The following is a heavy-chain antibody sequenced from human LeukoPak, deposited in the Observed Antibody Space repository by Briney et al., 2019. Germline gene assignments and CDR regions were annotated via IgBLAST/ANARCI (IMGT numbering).Heavy chain of an antibody. CDR3: LGPILNDWFDP. CDR1: GFTSSSYA. D-gene: IGHD2-8*01. J-gene: IGHJ5*02. V-gene: IGHV3-64D*06. Sequence: GGSLRLSCSASGFTSSSYAMHWVRQAPGKGLEYVSGINSNGGSTYYADSVKGRFSISRDNSKNTLYLQMSSLRAEDTAVYYCLGPILNDWFDPWGQGTLVTVSS. CDR2: INSNGGST.